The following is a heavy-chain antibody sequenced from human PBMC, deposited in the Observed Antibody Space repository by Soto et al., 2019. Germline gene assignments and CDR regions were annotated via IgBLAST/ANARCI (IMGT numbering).Heavy chain of an antibody. CDR1: GFSFRNYA. V-gene: IGHV3-23*01. CDR3: ANGRATYGLLTHDY. CDR2: LTGSSSNI. J-gene: IGHJ4*02. Sequence: GGSLRLSCAASGFSFRNYAMSWVRQAPGKGLEWISTLTGSSSNIYYADSVKGRFAISRDNSRNTLYLQMNSLTAEDTAVYYCANGRATYGLLTHDYWGQGTLVTAPQ. D-gene: IGHD3-10*01.